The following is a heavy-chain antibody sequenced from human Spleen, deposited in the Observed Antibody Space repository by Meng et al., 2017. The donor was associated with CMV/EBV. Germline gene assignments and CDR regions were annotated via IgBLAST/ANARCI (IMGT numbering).Heavy chain of an antibody. J-gene: IGHJ4*02. V-gene: IGHV4-34*01. CDR3: ARGSWVYSDDDETTGLDY. CDR1: GGSFSGHY. D-gene: IGHD5-12*01. CDR2: INHSGST. Sequence: LRLSCAPYGGSFSGHYWSLIRQPPGKGLEWIGEINHSGSTNYSPSLKSRLTISVDASNNQFSLTLTSVTAADTAVYYCARGSWVYSDDDETTGLDYWGPGTLVTVSS.